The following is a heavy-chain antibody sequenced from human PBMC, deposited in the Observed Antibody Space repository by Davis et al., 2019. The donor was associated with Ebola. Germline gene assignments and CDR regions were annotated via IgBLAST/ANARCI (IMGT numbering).Heavy chain of an antibody. J-gene: IGHJ6*02. CDR3: ANGGGYSGYAGRGGMDV. CDR2: IKQDGSEK. D-gene: IGHD5-12*01. CDR1: GFTFSSYW. V-gene: IGHV3-7*03. Sequence: GESLKISCAASGFTFSSYWMSWVRQAPGKGLEWVANIKQDGSEKYYVDSVKGRFTISRDNAKNSLYLQMNSLRAEDTAMYYCANGGGYSGYAGRGGMDVWGQGTTVTVSS.